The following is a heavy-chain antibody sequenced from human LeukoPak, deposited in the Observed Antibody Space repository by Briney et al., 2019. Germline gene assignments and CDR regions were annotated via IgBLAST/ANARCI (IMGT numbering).Heavy chain of an antibody. V-gene: IGHV4-34*01. D-gene: IGHD4-17*01. CDR1: GGSFSGYY. CDR2: INHSGST. J-gene: IGHJ4*02. Sequence: PSETLSITCAVYGGSFSGYYWSWIRQPPGKGLQWIGEINHSGSTNYNPSLKSRVTISVDTSKNQFSLKLSSVTAADTAVYYCATSYGDYWLDYWGQGTLVTVSS. CDR3: ATSYGDYWLDY.